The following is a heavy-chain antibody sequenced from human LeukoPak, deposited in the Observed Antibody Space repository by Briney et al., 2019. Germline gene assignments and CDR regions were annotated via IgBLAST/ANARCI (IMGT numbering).Heavy chain of an antibody. CDR1: GFTFDDYA. J-gene: IGHJ4*02. D-gene: IGHD2-2*01. Sequence: GRSLRLSCAASGFTFDDYAMHWVRQAPGKGLEWVSGISWNSGNIGYADSVKGRFTISRDNAKNSLFLQMNSLRAEDMALYYCAKDECSSSSCSIGYWGQGTLVTVSS. CDR3: AKDECSSSSCSIGY. CDR2: ISWNSGNI. V-gene: IGHV3-9*03.